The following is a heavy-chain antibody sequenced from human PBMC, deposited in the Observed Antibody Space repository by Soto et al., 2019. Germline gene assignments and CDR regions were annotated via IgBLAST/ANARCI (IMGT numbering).Heavy chain of an antibody. CDR3: AASIIMIRGRGAAFEI. CDR1: GYSSNNYW. D-gene: IGHD3-10*01. J-gene: IGHJ3*02. V-gene: IGHV5-51*01. CDR2: IYTGDSDT. Sequence: GESLKISCKDSGYSSNNYWIAWVRQMPGKGLEWMGIIYTGDSDTRYSPSFQGQVTFSVDKSISTAYLQWSSLKASDTAIYYCAASIIMIRGRGAAFEIWGQGTMVTVSS.